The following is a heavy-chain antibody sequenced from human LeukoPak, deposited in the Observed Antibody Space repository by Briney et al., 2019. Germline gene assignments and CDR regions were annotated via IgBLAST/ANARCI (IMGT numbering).Heavy chain of an antibody. CDR1: GGSFSDYS. CDR3: ARANYGQSFRWFDP. Sequence: ASVKVSCKASGGSFSDYSISWVRQAPGQGLEWMGIIKPSGGSTSYAQKFQGRVTMTRDTSTSTVYMELSNLRSEDTAVYYCARANYGQSFRWFDPWGQGALVTVSS. J-gene: IGHJ5*02. D-gene: IGHD4-17*01. CDR2: IKPSGGST. V-gene: IGHV1-46*01.